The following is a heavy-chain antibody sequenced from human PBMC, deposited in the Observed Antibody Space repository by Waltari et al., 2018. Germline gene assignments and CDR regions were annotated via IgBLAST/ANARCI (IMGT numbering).Heavy chain of an antibody. CDR2: IVSNDGK. D-gene: IGHD3-9*01. J-gene: IGHJ4*02. V-gene: IGHV2-26*02. CDR1: GFSRSNGRMG. Sequence: QVTLKESGPVLVKPTETLTLTCTVSGFSRSNGRMGVSWIRQPPGKALEWLAHIVSNDGKSYSTSLKRRLTLSKDTSKSQVVLTMTTMDPVDTATYYCVRLYYDILTGYLIFDSWGQGTLVTVSS. CDR3: VRLYYDILTGYLIFDS.